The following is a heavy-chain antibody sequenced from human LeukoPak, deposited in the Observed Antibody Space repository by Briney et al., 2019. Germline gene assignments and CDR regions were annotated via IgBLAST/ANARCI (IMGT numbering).Heavy chain of an antibody. J-gene: IGHJ4*02. D-gene: IGHD4/OR15-4a*01. V-gene: IGHV1-2*02. CDR3: VPSANYYYFDY. CDR2: INPKSGGT. CDR1: GYTFTNYY. Sequence: ASVRVSCKASGYTFTNYYMHWVRQAPGLGFEWMGWINPKSGGTSYPQKFQGRLTMTRDTSISTAYMELSRLRSDDTAVYYCVPSANYYYFDYWGQGTLVTVSS.